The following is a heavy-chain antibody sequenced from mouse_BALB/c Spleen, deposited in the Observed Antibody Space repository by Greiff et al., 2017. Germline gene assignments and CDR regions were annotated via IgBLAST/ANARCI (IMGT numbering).Heavy chain of an antibody. CDR3: ARGDGNYDWYFDV. J-gene: IGHJ1*01. CDR1: GFTFSSFG. Sequence: EVKVVESGGGLVQPGGSRKLSCAASGFTFSSFGMHWVRQAPEKGLEWVAYISSGSSTIYYADTVKGRFTISRDNPKNTLFLQMTSLRSEDTAMYYCARGDGNYDWYFDVWGAGTTVTVSS. CDR2: ISSGSSTI. V-gene: IGHV5-17*02. D-gene: IGHD2-1*01.